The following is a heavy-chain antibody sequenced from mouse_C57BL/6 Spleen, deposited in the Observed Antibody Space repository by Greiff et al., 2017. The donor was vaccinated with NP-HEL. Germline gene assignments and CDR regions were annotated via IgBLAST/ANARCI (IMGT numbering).Heavy chain of an antibody. D-gene: IGHD1-1*01. Sequence: VQLQQSGAELVKAGASVKMSCKASGYTFSSYWMHWVKQRLGQGLEWLAETNPTNGRTYYNEKFKSKATLTVDKSSSTAYMLLSAPTFEDSAVYYCARNKKIVATYFDYWGQGTTLTVSS. CDR2: TNPTNGRT. CDR1: GYTFSSYW. CDR3: ARNKKIVATYFDY. V-gene: IGHV1S81*02. J-gene: IGHJ2*01.